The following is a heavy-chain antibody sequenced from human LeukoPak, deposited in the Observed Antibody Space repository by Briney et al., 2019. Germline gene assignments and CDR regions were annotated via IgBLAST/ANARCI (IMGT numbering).Heavy chain of an antibody. D-gene: IGHD3-22*01. CDR1: GFTVSSNY. Sequence: PGGSLRLSCAASGFTVSSNYMSWVRQAPGKGLEWVSVIYSGGSTYYADSVKGRFTISRDNSKNTLYLQMNSLRAEDTAVYYCAREYYDTSGSKYAFDIWGQGTMVTVSS. CDR2: IYSGGST. CDR3: AREYYDTSGSKYAFDI. V-gene: IGHV3-53*05. J-gene: IGHJ3*02.